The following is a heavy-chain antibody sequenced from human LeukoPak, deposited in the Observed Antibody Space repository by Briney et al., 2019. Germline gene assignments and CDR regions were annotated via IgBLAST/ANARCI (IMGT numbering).Heavy chain of an antibody. D-gene: IGHD5-24*01. Sequence: GGSLRLSCAASGFTFSSYGMSWVRQAPGKGLEWVSAISGSGGSTYYADSVKGRFTISRDNSKNTLYLQMNSLRAEDTAVYYCARVQDGYNFGFDYWGQGTLVTVSS. CDR2: ISGSGGST. V-gene: IGHV3-23*01. CDR1: GFTFSSYG. J-gene: IGHJ4*02. CDR3: ARVQDGYNFGFDY.